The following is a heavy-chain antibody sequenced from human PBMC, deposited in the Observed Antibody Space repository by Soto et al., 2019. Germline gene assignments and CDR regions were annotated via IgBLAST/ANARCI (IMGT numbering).Heavy chain of an antibody. D-gene: IGHD3-3*01. J-gene: IGHJ4*02. CDR1: GFTFRTYA. CDR3: AREFESGYYFFDY. CDR2: TGVTGGGT. V-gene: IGHV3-23*01. Sequence: PGGSLRLSCTTSGFTFRTYAMAWVRQSPGKGLEWVSVTGVTGGGTYYGDSVKGRFTISRDDSKNTLYLQMNGLRADDSAVYYCAREFESGYYFFDYWGQGALVTVS.